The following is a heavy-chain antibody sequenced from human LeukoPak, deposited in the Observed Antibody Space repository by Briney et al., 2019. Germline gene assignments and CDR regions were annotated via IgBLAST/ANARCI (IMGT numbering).Heavy chain of an antibody. V-gene: IGHV4-34*01. CDR2: INHSGST. Sequence: SETLSLTCAVYGGSFSGYYWSWIRQPPGKGLEWVGEINHSGSTNYNPSLKSRVTISVDTSKNQFSLKLSSVTAADTAVYYCARLGRLLWFGGNNWFDPWGQGTLVTVSS. CDR1: GGSFSGYY. CDR3: ARLGRLLWFGGNNWFDP. D-gene: IGHD3-10*01. J-gene: IGHJ5*02.